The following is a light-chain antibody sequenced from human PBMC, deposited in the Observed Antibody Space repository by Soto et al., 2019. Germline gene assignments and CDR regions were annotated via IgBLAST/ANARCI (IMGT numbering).Light chain of an antibody. V-gene: IGLV2-14*01. CDR2: EVS. CDR3: SSYTSSSTSVV. Sequence: QSVLTQPASVSGSPGQSITTSCTGTSSDVGGYNYVSWYQQHPGKAPKLMIYEVSNRPSGVSNRFPGSKSGNTASLTISGLQAEDEADYYCSSYTSSSTSVVFGGGTKVTVL. CDR1: SSDVGGYNY. J-gene: IGLJ2*01.